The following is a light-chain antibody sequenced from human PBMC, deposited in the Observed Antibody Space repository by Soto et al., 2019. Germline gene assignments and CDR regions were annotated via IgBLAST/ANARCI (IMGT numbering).Light chain of an antibody. CDR1: ETVATN. J-gene: IGKJ1*01. CDR2: GAS. Sequence: VMTQSPATLSVSPGERATLSCWASETVATNLAWYQQKPAQAPRLLISGASTRAAGISDRFRGSGSGTEFTLPISSRRSEDSAIYYCQQYFEWPPMTFGQGTKVEI. V-gene: IGKV3-15*01. CDR3: QQYFEWPPMT.